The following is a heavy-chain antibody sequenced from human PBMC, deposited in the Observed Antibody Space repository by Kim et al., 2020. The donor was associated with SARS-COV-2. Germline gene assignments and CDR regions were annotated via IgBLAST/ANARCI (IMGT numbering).Heavy chain of an antibody. CDR1: GYTLTELS. Sequence: ASVKVSCKVSGYTLTELSMHWVRQAPGKGLEWMGGFDPEDGETIYAQKFQGRVTMTEDTSTDTAYMELSSLRSEDTAVYYCATAPGGVDFWSGYSIDYWGQGTLVTVSS. D-gene: IGHD3-3*01. CDR3: ATAPGGVDFWSGYSIDY. CDR2: FDPEDGET. V-gene: IGHV1-24*01. J-gene: IGHJ4*02.